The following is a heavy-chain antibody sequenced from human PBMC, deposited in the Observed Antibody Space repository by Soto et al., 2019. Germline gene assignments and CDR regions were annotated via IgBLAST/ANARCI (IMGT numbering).Heavy chain of an antibody. CDR2: ISWNGDTT. V-gene: IGHV3-20*04. CDR3: VSGRLGSRLGVTGEFDN. D-gene: IGHD6-19*01. Sequence: GGSLRLSCVASGFTFDDYGMYWVRQAPGKGPEWVSGISWNGDTTAYGGSVAGRFTISRDNAKNSLYLQMNSLRVDDTAFYYCVSGRLGSRLGVTGEFDNWGQGTLVTVSS. CDR1: GFTFDDYG. J-gene: IGHJ4*02.